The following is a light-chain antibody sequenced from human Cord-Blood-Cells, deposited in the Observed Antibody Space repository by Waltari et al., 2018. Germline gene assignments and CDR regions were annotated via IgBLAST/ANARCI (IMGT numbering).Light chain of an antibody. J-gene: IGLJ1*01. CDR3: TSRDSSGNHYV. CDR2: GKN. V-gene: IGLV3-19*01. Sequence: SELTQDPAVSVASGQTVRSTCQGDRRRSYYARWYQQKPGQAPVFVIYGKNNRPSGIPDRFSGSSSGNSASLTITGAQAEDEAYYYCTSRDSSGNHYVFGTGTNVTVL. CDR1: RRRSYY.